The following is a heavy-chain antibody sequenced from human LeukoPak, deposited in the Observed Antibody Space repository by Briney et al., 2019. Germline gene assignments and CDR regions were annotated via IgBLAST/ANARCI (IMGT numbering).Heavy chain of an antibody. CDR3: AKDLQVFTIYLGNYFDY. V-gene: IGHV3-30*18. CDR2: ISYDGSNK. D-gene: IGHD3-9*01. J-gene: IGHJ4*02. Sequence: GGFLRLSCAASGVAFNSYGMHWVRQAPGKGLEWVAVISYDGSNKYYADSVKGRFTISRDNSKNTLYLQMNSLRAEDTAVYYCAKDLQVFTIYLGNYFDYWGQGTLVTVSS. CDR1: GVAFNSYG.